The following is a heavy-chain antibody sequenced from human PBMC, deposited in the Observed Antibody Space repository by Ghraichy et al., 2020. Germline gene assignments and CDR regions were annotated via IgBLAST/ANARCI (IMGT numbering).Heavy chain of an antibody. Sequence: SETLSLTCTVSGGSFNGCLLNSNHWRWGRQPQGKGLECLGYVIYSGTTKYNPSFKRRAILSTDTSRDVLSLRLRSVTTADTAVYFCAREFYYGTGSLHHTGLDVWGQGTTVTVSS. CDR3: AREFYYGTGSLHHTGLDV. CDR1: GGSFNGCLLNSNH. J-gene: IGHJ6*02. CDR2: VIYSGTT. D-gene: IGHD3-10*01. V-gene: IGHV4-59*13.